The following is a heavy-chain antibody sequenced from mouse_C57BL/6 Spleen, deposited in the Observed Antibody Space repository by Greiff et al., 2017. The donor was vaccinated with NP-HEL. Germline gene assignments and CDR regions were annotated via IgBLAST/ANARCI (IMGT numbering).Heavy chain of an antibody. J-gene: IGHJ2*01. Sequence: QVQLQQSGAELVKPGASVKISCKASGYAFSSYWMNWVKQRPGKGLEWIGQIYPGDGDTNYNGKFKGKATLTADKSSSTAYMQLSSLTSEDSAVYFCARSGHLLPFDYWGQGTTLTVSS. CDR1: GYAFSSYW. CDR3: ARSGHLLPFDY. CDR2: IYPGDGDT. D-gene: IGHD2-1*01. V-gene: IGHV1-80*01.